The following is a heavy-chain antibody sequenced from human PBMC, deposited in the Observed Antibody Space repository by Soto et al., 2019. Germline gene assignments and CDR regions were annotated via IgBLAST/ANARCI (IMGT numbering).Heavy chain of an antibody. Sequence: QVQLVQSGAEVKKPGASVKVSCKASGYTFTSYYMHWVRQAPGQGLEWMGIINPSGGSTSYAQKFQGRVTMTRDTSTSTVYMELSSLRSEDTAVYYCPREIGYCTNGVCYYYYGMDVWGQGTTVTVSS. D-gene: IGHD2-8*01. CDR2: INPSGGST. J-gene: IGHJ6*02. CDR1: GYTFTSYY. V-gene: IGHV1-46*01. CDR3: PREIGYCTNGVCYYYYGMDV.